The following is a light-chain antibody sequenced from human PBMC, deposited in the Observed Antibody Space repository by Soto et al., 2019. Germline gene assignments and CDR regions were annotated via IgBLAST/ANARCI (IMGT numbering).Light chain of an antibody. CDR3: QQADSFPRT. V-gene: IGKV1D-12*01. CDR2: SAS. Sequence: DIQMTQSPSSVSASVGDRVTITCRASQGIDNWLAWYQQKPGTAPKLLIYSASSLQSGVPSRFSGSGSGTDFTLTINNLQPEEFATDFCQQADSFPRTFGEGTRV. CDR1: QGIDNW. J-gene: IGKJ1*01.